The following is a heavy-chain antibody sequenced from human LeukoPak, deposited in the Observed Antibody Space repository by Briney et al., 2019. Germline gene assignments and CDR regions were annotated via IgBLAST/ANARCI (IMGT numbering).Heavy chain of an antibody. V-gene: IGHV1-24*01. CDR1: GYTLTELS. D-gene: IGHD2-2*01. CDR2: FDPEDGET. CDR3: ATENDPVVPAAHGYYYYGMDV. Sequence: ASVKVSCKVSGYTLTELSMHWVRQAPGKGLEWMGGFDPEDGETIYAQKFQGRVTMTEDTSTDTAYMELSSLRSEVTAVYYCATENDPVVPAAHGYYYYGMDVWGQGTTVTVSS. J-gene: IGHJ6*02.